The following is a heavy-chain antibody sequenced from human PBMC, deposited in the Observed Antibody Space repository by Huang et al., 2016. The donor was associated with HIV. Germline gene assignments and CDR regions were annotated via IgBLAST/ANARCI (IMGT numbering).Heavy chain of an antibody. CDR2: ITASSSFK. CDR1: GFSFDSFA. Sequence: DVQLVESGGGLVKPGGSLRLSCAASGFSFDSFAMHWVRQAPGKGLEGCASITASSSFKDDAVSLTGRFTVSRDNAKNSLYLQMNSLRPEDTAVYYCVRENYGSGSTLHWFDPWGQGTLVTVSS. D-gene: IGHD3-10*01. J-gene: IGHJ5*02. V-gene: IGHV3-21*01. CDR3: VRENYGSGSTLHWFDP.